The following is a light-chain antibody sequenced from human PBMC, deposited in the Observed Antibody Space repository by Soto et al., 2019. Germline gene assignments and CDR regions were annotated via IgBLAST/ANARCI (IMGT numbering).Light chain of an antibody. CDR3: QQCHKWPRIT. Sequence: EILITQSPATLSVSPGEGATLSCSASENVDTNLAWYQHKPGQAPRLLIYGASTRAAGVPARFSGSGSGTEFTLTISSLESEDVAVYYCQQCHKWPRITVGPGTRLESK. V-gene: IGKV3-15*01. CDR2: GAS. CDR1: ENVDTN. J-gene: IGKJ5*01.